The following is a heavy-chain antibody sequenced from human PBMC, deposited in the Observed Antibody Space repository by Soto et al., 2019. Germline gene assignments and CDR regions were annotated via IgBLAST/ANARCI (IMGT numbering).Heavy chain of an antibody. D-gene: IGHD6-19*01. CDR2: ISGDGGNK. Sequence: QVHLVESGGGVVQPGKSLRLSCTASGLTFSSYAVHWVRQAPGKGLEWVSVISGDGGNKYFAESVRGRFLISRDSSKNTVYLQMNSLRHEDTAVYFCARRLTSTVSALGYWGQGTLVTVSS. CDR3: ARRLTSTVSALGY. V-gene: IGHV3-30-3*01. J-gene: IGHJ4*02. CDR1: GLTFSSYA.